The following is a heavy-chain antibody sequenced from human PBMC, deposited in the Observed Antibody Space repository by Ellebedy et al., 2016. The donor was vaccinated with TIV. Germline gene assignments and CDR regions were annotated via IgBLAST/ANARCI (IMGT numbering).Heavy chain of an antibody. J-gene: IGHJ6*02. CDR1: GFTFSGYW. D-gene: IGHD4-23*01. V-gene: IGHV3-74*01. Sequence: GESLKISCAASGFTFSGYWMHWVRQPPGKGLEWVSRIATDGSSTTYADPVKGRLPISRDNAKNTLYLPMSSLRAEDTAVYYCVRDKQDYGGGYYFDGMDVWGQGTMVTISS. CDR2: IATDGSST. CDR3: VRDKQDYGGGYYFDGMDV.